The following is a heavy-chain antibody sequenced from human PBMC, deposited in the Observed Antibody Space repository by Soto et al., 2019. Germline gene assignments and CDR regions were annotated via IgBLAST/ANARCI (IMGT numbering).Heavy chain of an antibody. CDR2: IIPMSGRP. Sequence: QVQLVQSGAEVKTPGSSVKVSCKASGGTFNSFSIDWVRQAPGQGLEWMGGIIPMSGRPNYAQRFQGRITFSADKSTNTVYREVNNLTYEDTAVYYCTRRGRQSANWFDPWGQGTLVTVSS. CDR1: GGTFNSFS. V-gene: IGHV1-69*06. CDR3: TRRGRQSANWFDP. J-gene: IGHJ5*02.